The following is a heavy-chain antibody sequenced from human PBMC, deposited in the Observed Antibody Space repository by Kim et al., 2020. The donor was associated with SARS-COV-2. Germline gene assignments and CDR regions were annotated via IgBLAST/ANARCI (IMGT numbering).Heavy chain of an antibody. D-gene: IGHD3-3*01. V-gene: IGHV3-9*01. CDR2: ITWNSATT. CDR3: AKDRAYDFWSGNYMDV. Sequence: GGSLRLSCATSGFTFGDYAMHWVRQAPGKGLEWVSGITWNSATTGYADSVKGRFTISRDQAENSVHLQMHSLRAEDTALYYCAKDRAYDFWSGNYMDVWG. J-gene: IGHJ6*03. CDR1: GFTFGDYA.